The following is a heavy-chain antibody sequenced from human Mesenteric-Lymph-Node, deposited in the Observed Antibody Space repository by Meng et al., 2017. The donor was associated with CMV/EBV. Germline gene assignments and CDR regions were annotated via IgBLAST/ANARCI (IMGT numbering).Heavy chain of an antibody. D-gene: IGHD2-2*02. J-gene: IGHJ1*01. V-gene: IGHV3-23*03. CDR2: IYSGGSST. CDR3: AKDGSKVPAAIGYFQH. CDR1: GFTFSSYA. Sequence: GESLKISCAASGFTFSSYAMSWVRQAPGKGLEWVSVIYSGGSSTYYADSVKGRFTISRDNSKNTLYLQMNSLRAEDTAVYYCAKDGSKVPAAIGYFQHWGQGTLVTVSS.